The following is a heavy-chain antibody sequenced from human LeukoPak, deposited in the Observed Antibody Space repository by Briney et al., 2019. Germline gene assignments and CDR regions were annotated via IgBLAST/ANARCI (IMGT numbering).Heavy chain of an antibody. CDR3: ARHDSSGYYHY. Sequence: PGGSLRLSCAASGFTFSSYWMSWIRQAPGKGLEWVSYISSSGSTIYYADSVKGRFTISRDNAKNSLYLQMNSLRAEDTAVYYCARHDSSGYYHYWGQGTLVTVSS. CDR2: ISSSGSTI. CDR1: GFTFSSYW. V-gene: IGHV3-11*01. J-gene: IGHJ4*02. D-gene: IGHD3-22*01.